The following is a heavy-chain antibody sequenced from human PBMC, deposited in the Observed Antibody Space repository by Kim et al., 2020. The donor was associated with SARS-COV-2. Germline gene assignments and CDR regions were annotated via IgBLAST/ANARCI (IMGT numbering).Heavy chain of an antibody. D-gene: IGHD3-3*01. Sequence: SETLSLTCTVSGGSISSYWWSWIRQPPEKGLEWIGYINYSGSTNYNPSLKSRVTISVDTSKNQFSLKLSSVTAADTAVYYCARSYYDFWSGYYPSNAFDIWGQGTMVTVSS. CDR3: ARSYYDFWSGYYPSNAFDI. V-gene: IGHV4-59*13. CDR1: GGSISSYW. J-gene: IGHJ3*02. CDR2: INYSGST.